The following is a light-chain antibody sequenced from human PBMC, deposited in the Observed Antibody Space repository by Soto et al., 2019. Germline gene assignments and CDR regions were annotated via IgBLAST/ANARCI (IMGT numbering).Light chain of an antibody. Sequence: EIVLTQSPGTLSLSPGERATLSCRASQSVSSSYLAWYQQKPGQAPGLLIYGASSRATGIPDRFSGSGSGTDFTLTIIRLEPEDFAVYYCQHYGSSTWTFGQGTKVDIK. V-gene: IGKV3-20*01. CDR3: QHYGSSTWT. CDR2: GAS. CDR1: QSVSSSY. J-gene: IGKJ1*01.